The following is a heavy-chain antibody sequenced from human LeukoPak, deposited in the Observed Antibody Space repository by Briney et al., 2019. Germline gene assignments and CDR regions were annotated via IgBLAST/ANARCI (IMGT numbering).Heavy chain of an antibody. CDR2: IYYSGGV. J-gene: IGHJ5*02. CDR1: GGXISAYY. V-gene: IGHV4-59*01. D-gene: IGHD3-10*01. CDR3: ARAVGSGSYRDSWFDP. Sequence: SETLSLTCTVSGGXISAYYWTWIRQPPGKGLEWIGYIYYSGGVNYNPSLKSRVTISVDTAKNQFSLKLNSVSAADTAVYYCARAVGSGSYRDSWFDPWGQGTLVTVSS.